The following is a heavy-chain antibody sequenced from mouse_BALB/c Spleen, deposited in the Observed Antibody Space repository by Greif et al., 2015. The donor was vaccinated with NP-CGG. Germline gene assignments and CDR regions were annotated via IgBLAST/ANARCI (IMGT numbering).Heavy chain of an antibody. CDR3: ARLRETRSVAY. D-gene: IGHD3-1*01. J-gene: IGHJ3*01. CDR1: GFAFSSYD. V-gene: IGHV5-9*02. CDR2: ISSGGSYT. Sequence: EVKLVESGGGLVKPGGSLKLSCAASGFAFSSYDMSWVRQNPEKRLEWVATISSGGSYTYSPDSVKGRFTISRDNARNTLDLQISSLRSLDMALYYCARLRETRSVAYSGQGTLVTVSA.